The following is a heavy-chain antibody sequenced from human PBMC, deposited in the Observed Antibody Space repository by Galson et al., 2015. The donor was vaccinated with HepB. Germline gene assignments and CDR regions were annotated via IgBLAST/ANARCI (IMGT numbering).Heavy chain of an antibody. Sequence: SLRLSCAASGFIFSSHTMNWVRQAPGKGLEWVSSISSKSYYIYDADSVKGRFTISRDNAKNSLYLQMNSLRAEDTAVYYCARVVYSSSPGAFDIWGQGTMVTVSS. V-gene: IGHV3-21*01. CDR2: ISSKSYYI. CDR1: GFIFSSHT. CDR3: ARVVYSSSPGAFDI. D-gene: IGHD6-13*01. J-gene: IGHJ3*02.